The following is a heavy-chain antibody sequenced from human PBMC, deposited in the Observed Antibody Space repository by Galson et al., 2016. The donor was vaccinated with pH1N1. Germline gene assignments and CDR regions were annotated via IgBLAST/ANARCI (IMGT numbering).Heavy chain of an antibody. Sequence: LVKPTQTLTLTCSFSGFSLSPHRVGVGWIRQPPRKALEWLALIYWDDDKRYSPSLKSRLSITEDTSKSQVVLKMATMDPADTATHYCVHSTRILGYRGGAPCYFYYFETWGQGTLVTVSS. CDR1: GFSLSPHRVG. CDR2: IYWDDDK. V-gene: IGHV2-5*02. J-gene: IGHJ4*02. CDR3: VHSTRILGYRGGAPCYFYYFET. D-gene: IGHD2-21*01.